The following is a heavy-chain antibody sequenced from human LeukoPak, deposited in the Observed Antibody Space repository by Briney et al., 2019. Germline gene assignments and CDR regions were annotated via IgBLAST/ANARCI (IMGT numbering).Heavy chain of an antibody. Sequence: GGSLRLSCAASGFTFSSYWMSWVRQAPGKGLEWVANIKYDGSEKYYVDSVKGRFTISRDNAKNSLYLQMNSLRAEDTAVYYCAKGGGSSWCGLNWFDPWGQGTLVTVSS. V-gene: IGHV3-7*03. D-gene: IGHD6-13*01. CDR1: GFTFSSYW. CDR2: IKYDGSEK. J-gene: IGHJ5*02. CDR3: AKGGGSSWCGLNWFDP.